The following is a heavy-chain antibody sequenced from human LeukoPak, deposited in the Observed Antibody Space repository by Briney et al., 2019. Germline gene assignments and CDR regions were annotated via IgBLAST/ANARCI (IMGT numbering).Heavy chain of an antibody. V-gene: IGHV7-4-1*02. Sequence: ASVKVSCKASGYTFTSYDINWVRQAPGQGLEWMGWINTNTGNPTYAQGFTGRFVFSLDTSVSTAYLQISSLKAEDTAVYYCARNHPTTYYYDSSGYYRGNAFDIWGQGTMVTVSS. CDR3: ARNHPTTYYYDSSGYYRGNAFDI. D-gene: IGHD3-22*01. CDR1: GYTFTSYD. CDR2: INTNTGNP. J-gene: IGHJ3*02.